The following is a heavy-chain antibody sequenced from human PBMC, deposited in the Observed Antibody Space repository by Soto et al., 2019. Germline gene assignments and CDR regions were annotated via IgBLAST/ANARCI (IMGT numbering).Heavy chain of an antibody. V-gene: IGHV4-39*01. CDR2: VYYRGRS. CDR1: GGSVTNSSYY. J-gene: IGHJ4*02. Sequence: SETLSLTCTVSGGSVTNSSYYWGWIRQSPGKGLEWIGSVYYRGRSYSKSTVKSRVTISVDTSKNRFSLSLNSVTASDTAVYFCVSQRTTVPTQAYFDYWGPGALVTVSS. CDR3: VSQRTTVPTQAYFDY. D-gene: IGHD4-17*01.